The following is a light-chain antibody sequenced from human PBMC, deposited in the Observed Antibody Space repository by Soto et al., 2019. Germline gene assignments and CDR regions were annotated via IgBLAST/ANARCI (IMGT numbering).Light chain of an antibody. V-gene: IGKV3-20*01. Sequence: EIVLTQSPGTLSLSPGERATLSCRASQSVSSSYLAWYQQKPGQAPRLLIYGASSRATGIPDRFSGSGSGRDFTLTISRLEPEDFGVYYCQQYGSSPPKYTFGQGTKLEIK. J-gene: IGKJ2*01. CDR2: GAS. CDR1: QSVSSSY. CDR3: QQYGSSPPKYT.